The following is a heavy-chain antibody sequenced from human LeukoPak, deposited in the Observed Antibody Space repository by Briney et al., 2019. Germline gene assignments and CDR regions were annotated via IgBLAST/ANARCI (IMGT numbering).Heavy chain of an antibody. J-gene: IGHJ4*02. V-gene: IGHV4-59*02. D-gene: IGHD4-17*01. CDR1: GGSVGNYF. CDR2: MSKSGKT. Sequence: SETLSLTCTVSGGSVGNYFWSWIRQPPEKGLEWIGYMSKSGKTNYNPSLKSRVSILGDTSKNEISLKLSSVTAADTAVYYCAREVDGDSGGYFEDWGQGTRVTVSS. CDR3: AREVDGDSGGYFED.